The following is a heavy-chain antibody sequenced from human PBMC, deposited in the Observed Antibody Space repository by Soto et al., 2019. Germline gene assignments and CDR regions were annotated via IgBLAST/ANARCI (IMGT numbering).Heavy chain of an antibody. J-gene: IGHJ4*02. CDR1: GGSISISSYY. Sequence: QLQLQESGPGLVKPSETLSLTCTVSGGSISISSYYWGWIRQPPGTGLEWIGSISYSGSTYYNPSQRSRLTISEDTSRNQFLRKLSPVPAADTAVYYCARHTPGIYISDHWGQGTLVTVSS. D-gene: IGHD2-15*01. CDR2: ISYSGST. V-gene: IGHV4-39*01. CDR3: ARHTPGIYISDH.